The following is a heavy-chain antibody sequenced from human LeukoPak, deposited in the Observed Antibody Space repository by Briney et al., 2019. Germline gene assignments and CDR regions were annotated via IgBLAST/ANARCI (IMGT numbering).Heavy chain of an antibody. V-gene: IGHV4-38-2*01. CDR1: GYSISSGYY. J-gene: IGHJ4*02. CDR3: ARPSDYYGSGIPY. D-gene: IGHD3-10*01. CDR2: IYHSGST. Sequence: SETLYLTCAVSGYSISSGYYWGWIRQPPGKGLEWIGSIYHSGSTYYNPSLKSRVTISVDTSKNQFSLKLSSVTAADTAVYYCARPSDYYGSGIPYWGQGTLVTVSS.